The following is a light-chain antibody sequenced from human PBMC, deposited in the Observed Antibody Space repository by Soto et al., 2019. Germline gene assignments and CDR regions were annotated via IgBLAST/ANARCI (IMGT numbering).Light chain of an antibody. CDR2: DAS. J-gene: IGKJ1*01. CDR3: LQHNNYPWT. V-gene: IGKV1-17*03. Sequence: DIQMTQSPSAMSASVGDRVTITCRASQGISHYLTWFQQKPGKVPKRLIYDASSLQSGVPSRFSGNGPGTEVTLTIISLQPEDSATDYCLQHNNYPWTFGHGTRVEIK. CDR1: QGISHY.